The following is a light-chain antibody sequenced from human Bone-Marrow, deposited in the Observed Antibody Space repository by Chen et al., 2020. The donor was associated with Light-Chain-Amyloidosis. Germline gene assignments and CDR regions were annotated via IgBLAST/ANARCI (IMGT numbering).Light chain of an antibody. CDR3: QSYDRSLTAYV. CDR1: RSNIGAGYD. V-gene: IGLV1-40*01. CDR2: NNN. J-gene: IGLJ1*01. Sequence: QSVLTQAPSVSGAPGQRVTISCTGSRSNIGAGYDVHWYQQLPGPAPKLLIYNNNDRPAGVPVRSAGSKSGTAASLAITGLQAEDEAVYYCQSYDRSLTAYVFGTGTKVNVL.